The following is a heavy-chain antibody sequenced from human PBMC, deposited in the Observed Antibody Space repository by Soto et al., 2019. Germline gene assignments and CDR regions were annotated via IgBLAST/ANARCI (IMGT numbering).Heavy chain of an antibody. CDR1: GFSLSRYG. V-gene: IGHV3-33*01. D-gene: IGHD2-8*02. CDR3: ARDLSYWSLLIDH. J-gene: IGHJ4*02. CDR2: LWSNGITR. Sequence: PGGSLRLSCTASGFSLSRYGLHWIRQAPGKGLEWVAGLWSNGITRSYAGSVKGRFTISRDTSENMLYLQMNSLGAEDTAVYYCARDLSYWSLLIDHWGQGTLVTVSS.